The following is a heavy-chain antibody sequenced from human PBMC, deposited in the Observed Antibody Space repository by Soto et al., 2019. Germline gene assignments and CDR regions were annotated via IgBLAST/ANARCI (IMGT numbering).Heavy chain of an antibody. CDR2: INPNSGGT. J-gene: IGHJ4*02. V-gene: IGHV1-2*02. D-gene: IGHD3-10*01. CDR3: ARDYYGSGSYYFDY. Sequence: QVQLVQSGAEVKKPGASVKVSCKASGYTFTGYYMHWVRQAPGQGLEWMGWINPNSGGTNYAQKFQGMVTMTRDTSISTAYMELSRLRSDDTAVYYCARDYYGSGSYYFDYWCQGTLVTVSS. CDR1: GYTFTGYY.